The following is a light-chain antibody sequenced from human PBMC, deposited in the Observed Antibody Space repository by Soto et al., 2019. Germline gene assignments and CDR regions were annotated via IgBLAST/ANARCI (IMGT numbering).Light chain of an antibody. J-gene: IGKJ5*01. V-gene: IGKV3-11*01. Sequence: EIVLTQSPATLSLSPGERATLSCRASPSVSSYLAWYQQKPGQAPRLLIYDTSNRATGIPARFSGSGSGTDFTLTISNLEPEDFAVYYCQQRSNWPITFGQGTRLEIK. CDR1: PSVSSY. CDR3: QQRSNWPIT. CDR2: DTS.